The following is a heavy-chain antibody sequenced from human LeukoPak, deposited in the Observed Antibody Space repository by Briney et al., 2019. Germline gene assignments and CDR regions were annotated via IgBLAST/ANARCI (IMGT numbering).Heavy chain of an antibody. CDR3: ARLFYSSLSYYYYTDV. CDR2: IYYSGST. V-gene: IGHV4-39*01. CDR1: GGSISSSSYY. J-gene: IGHJ6*03. Sequence: SETLSLTCTVSGGSISSSSYYWGWIRQPPGKGLEWIGSIYYSGSTYYNPSLKSRVTISVDTSKNQFSLKLSSMTAADTAVYYCARLFYSSLSYYYYTDVWGKGTTVTVSS. D-gene: IGHD5-18*01.